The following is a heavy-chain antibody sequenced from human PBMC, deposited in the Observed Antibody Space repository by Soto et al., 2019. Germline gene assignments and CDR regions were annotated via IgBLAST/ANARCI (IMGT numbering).Heavy chain of an antibody. CDR2: ISGSGGST. CDR3: AKSGLYDFWSGYFFDY. D-gene: IGHD3-3*01. Sequence: GGSLRLSCAASVFTFSSYAMSWVRQAPGKGLEWVSAISGSGGSTYYADSVKGRFTISRDNSKNTLYLQMNSLRAEDTAVYYCAKSGLYDFWSGYFFDYWGQGTLVTVSS. CDR1: VFTFSSYA. J-gene: IGHJ4*02. V-gene: IGHV3-23*01.